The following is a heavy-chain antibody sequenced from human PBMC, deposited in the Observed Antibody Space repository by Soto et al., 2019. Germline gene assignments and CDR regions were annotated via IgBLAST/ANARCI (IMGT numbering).Heavy chain of an antibody. CDR2: IIPIFGTA. J-gene: IGHJ6*02. V-gene: IGHV1-69*01. CDR3: ARDRKGNYGSGSYPPPYYYYGMDV. Sequence: VKVSCKASGGTFSSYAISWVRQAPGQGLEWMGGIIPIFGTANYAQKFQGRVTITADESTSTAYMELSSLRSEDTAVYYCARDRKGNYGSGSYPPPYYYYGMDVWGQGTTVTVSS. CDR1: GGTFSSYA. D-gene: IGHD3-10*01.